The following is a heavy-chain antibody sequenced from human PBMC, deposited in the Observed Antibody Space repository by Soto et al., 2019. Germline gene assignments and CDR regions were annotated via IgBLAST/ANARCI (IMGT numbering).Heavy chain of an antibody. CDR3: ARGPFDYGDYVDYYYYGMDV. V-gene: IGHV1-3*01. CDR1: GYTFTSYA. J-gene: IGHJ6*02. Sequence: GASVKVSCKASGYTFTSYAMHWVRQAPGQRLEWMGWINAGNGNTKYSQNFQGRVTITRDTSASTAYMELSSLRSEDTAVYYCARGPFDYGDYVDYYYYGMDVWGQGTTVTVSS. CDR2: INAGNGNT. D-gene: IGHD4-17*01.